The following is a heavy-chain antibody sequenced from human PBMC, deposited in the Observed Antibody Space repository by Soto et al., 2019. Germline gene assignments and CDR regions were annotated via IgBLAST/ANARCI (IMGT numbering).Heavy chain of an antibody. CDR3: ARGGLTIFGVVTGRGWGVDY. CDR2: ISSSSSTI. CDR1: GFTFSSYS. J-gene: IGHJ4*02. D-gene: IGHD3-3*01. V-gene: IGHV3-48*02. Sequence: EVQLVESGGGLVQPGGSLRLSCAASGFTFSSYSMNWVRQAPGKGLEWVSYISSSSSTIYYADSVKGRFTISRDNAKNSLYLQMNSRGDEDTAVYYCARGGLTIFGVVTGRGWGVDYWGQGTLVTVSS.